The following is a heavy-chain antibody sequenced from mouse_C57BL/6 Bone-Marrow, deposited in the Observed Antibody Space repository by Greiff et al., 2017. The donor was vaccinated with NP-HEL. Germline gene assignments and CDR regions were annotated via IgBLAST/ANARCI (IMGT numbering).Heavy chain of an antibody. Sequence: EVQLQQSGAELVRPGASVKLSCTASGFNIKDYYMHWVKQRPVQGLEWIGRIDPEDGDTEYAPKFQGKATMTADTSSNTAYLQLSSLTSEDTAVYYCTPYGNYVRAMDYWGQGTSVTVSS. CDR3: TPYGNYVRAMDY. D-gene: IGHD2-1*01. CDR1: GFNIKDYY. CDR2: IDPEDGDT. V-gene: IGHV14-1*01. J-gene: IGHJ4*01.